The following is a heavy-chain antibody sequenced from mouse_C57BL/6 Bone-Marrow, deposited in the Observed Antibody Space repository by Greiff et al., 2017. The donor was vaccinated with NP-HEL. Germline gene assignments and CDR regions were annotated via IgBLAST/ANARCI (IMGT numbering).Heavy chain of an antibody. CDR2: INPSTGGT. Sequence: EVQLQQSGPELVKPGASVKISCKASGYSFTGYYMNWVKQSPEKSLEWIGEINPSTGGTTYNQKFKAKATLTVDKSSSTAYMQLKSLTSEDSAVYYCARGAYDGSYEYYFDYWGQGTTLTVSS. D-gene: IGHD2-3*01. V-gene: IGHV1-42*01. CDR1: GYSFTGYY. CDR3: ARGAYDGSYEYYFDY. J-gene: IGHJ2*01.